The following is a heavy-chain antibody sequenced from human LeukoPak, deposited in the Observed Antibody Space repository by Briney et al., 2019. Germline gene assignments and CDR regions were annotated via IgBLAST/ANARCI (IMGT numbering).Heavy chain of an antibody. D-gene: IGHD6-6*01. V-gene: IGHV4-59*01. CDR2: IYYSGST. CDR1: GGSISSYY. CDR3: ARTFEYSSSSDAFDI. Sequence: SETLSLTCTVSGGSISSYYWSWIRQPPGKGLEWIGYIYYSGSTNYNPSLKSRVTISVDTSKNQFSLKLSSATAADTAVYYCARTFEYSSSSDAFDIWGQGTMVTVSS. J-gene: IGHJ3*02.